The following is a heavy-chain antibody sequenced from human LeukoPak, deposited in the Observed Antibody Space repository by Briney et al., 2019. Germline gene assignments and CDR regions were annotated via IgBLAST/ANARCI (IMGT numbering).Heavy chain of an antibody. CDR2: IYYSGST. D-gene: IGHD5-18*01. J-gene: IGHJ4*02. CDR3: ARLEQLWSYYFDY. V-gene: IGHV4-39*01. Sequence: SEALSLTCTVSGGSISSSSYYWGWIRQPPGNGLEWIGSIYYSGSTYYNPSLKSRVTISVDTSKNQFCLKLSSVTAADTAVYYCARLEQLWSYYFDYWGQGTLVTVSS. CDR1: GGSISSSSYY.